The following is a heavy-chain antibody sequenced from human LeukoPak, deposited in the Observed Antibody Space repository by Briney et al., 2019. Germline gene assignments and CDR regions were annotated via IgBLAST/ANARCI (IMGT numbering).Heavy chain of an antibody. V-gene: IGHV4-4*07. Sequence: SETRSLTCTVSGGSISDYYWNWIRQPAGKGLEWIGRIYSSGSTNYNPSFQSRVIMSVDTSKNQFSLELSSVTAADTAIYYCARASGGRICDYWGQGTLVTVSS. J-gene: IGHJ4*02. CDR2: IYSSGST. D-gene: IGHD2-8*02. CDR3: ARASGGRICDY. CDR1: GGSISDYY.